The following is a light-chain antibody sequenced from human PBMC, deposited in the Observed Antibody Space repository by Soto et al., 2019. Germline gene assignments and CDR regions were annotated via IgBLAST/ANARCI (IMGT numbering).Light chain of an antibody. CDR1: QDIRND. V-gene: IGKV1-27*01. Sequence: DIQMTQSPSSLSASVGDRVTITCRASQDIRNDLAWYQQKPGKVPKVLIHAASTLQSGVPSRFSGSGPGTDFTLTISGLQPDDVATYYCQKCNIAPFTFGPGTKVDIK. J-gene: IGKJ3*01. CDR3: QKCNIAPFT. CDR2: AAS.